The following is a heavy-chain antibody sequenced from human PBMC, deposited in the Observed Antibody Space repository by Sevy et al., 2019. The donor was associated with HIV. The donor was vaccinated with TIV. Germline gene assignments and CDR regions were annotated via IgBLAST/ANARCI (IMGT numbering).Heavy chain of an antibody. D-gene: IGHD2-21*01. V-gene: IGHV3-9*01. Sequence: GGSLRLSCAASGFRFDDYAMHWVRQVPGKSPEWVSGISWNSYRIDYADSVRGRFTISRDNAKNSLSLQMNSLRVEDTALYYCAKDMGGIETLDYYSYYGMDVWGQGTTVTVSS. CDR1: GFRFDDYA. CDR2: ISWNSYRI. CDR3: AKDMGGIETLDYYSYYGMDV. J-gene: IGHJ6*02.